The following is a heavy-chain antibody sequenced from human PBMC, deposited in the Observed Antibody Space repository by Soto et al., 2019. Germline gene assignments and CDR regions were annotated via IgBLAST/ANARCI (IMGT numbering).Heavy chain of an antibody. V-gene: IGHV4-34*01. CDR1: GGSISSYY. D-gene: IGHD3-3*01. CDR3: ARTAYYDFWSGYYGDYYYYYMDV. CDR2: INHSGST. Sequence: SETLSLTCTVSGGSISSYYWSWIRQPPGKGLEWIGEINHSGSTNYNPSLKSRVTISVDTSKNQFSLKLSSVTAADTAVYYCARTAYYDFWSGYYGDYYYYYMDVWGKGTTVTVSS. J-gene: IGHJ6*03.